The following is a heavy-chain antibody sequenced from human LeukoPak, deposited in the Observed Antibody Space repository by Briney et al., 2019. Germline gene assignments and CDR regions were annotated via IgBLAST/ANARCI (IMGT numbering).Heavy chain of an antibody. Sequence: GGSLRLSCAASGFTVSSNYMSWVRQVPGKGLEWVSVIYSDGTISYADSVKGRFTISRDNSENTLYLQMNSLRVEDTAVYYCAREVGGGASGQWGQGALVTVSS. J-gene: IGHJ4*02. CDR2: IYSDGTI. V-gene: IGHV3-66*01. CDR3: AREVGGGASGQ. D-gene: IGHD3-16*01. CDR1: GFTVSSNY.